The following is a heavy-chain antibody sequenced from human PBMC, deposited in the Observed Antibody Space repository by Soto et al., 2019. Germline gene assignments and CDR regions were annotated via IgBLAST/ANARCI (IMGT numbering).Heavy chain of an antibody. CDR1: GGSITNNNW. CDR2: IYHSGHT. V-gene: IGHV4-4*02. CDR3: ASIAYSASGFDY. D-gene: IGHD1-26*01. Sequence: QVQLQESGPGLVKPSGTLSLTCNVSGGSITNNNWWSWVRQPPGKGLEWIGAIYHSGHTNFNPSLKSRPTLSLDYSENQFSLKLTSATAADTAIYSCASIAYSASGFDYWGQGTLVTVSS. J-gene: IGHJ4*02.